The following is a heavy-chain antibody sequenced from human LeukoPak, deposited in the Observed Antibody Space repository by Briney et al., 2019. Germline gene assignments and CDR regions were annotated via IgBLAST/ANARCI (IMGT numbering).Heavy chain of an antibody. CDR3: ARSVYCSGGSCYSGNWFDP. CDR2: ISSSSSYI. Sequence: PGGSLRLSCAASGFTFSSYSMNWVRQAPGKGLEWVSSISSSSSYIYYADSVKGRFTIYRDNAKNSLYLQMNSLRAEDTAVYYCARSVYCSGGSCYSGNWFDPWGQGTLVTVSS. D-gene: IGHD2-15*01. CDR1: GFTFSSYS. J-gene: IGHJ5*02. V-gene: IGHV3-21*01.